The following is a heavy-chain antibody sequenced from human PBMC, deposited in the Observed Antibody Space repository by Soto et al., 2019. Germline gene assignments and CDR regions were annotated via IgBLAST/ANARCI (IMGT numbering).Heavy chain of an antibody. Sequence: GGSLRLSCSASGFTFSSYAMHWVRQAPGKGLEYVSAISSNGGSTYYAGSVKGRFTISRDNSKNTLSLQMNSLRAGDMAVYFCAKSQEVGAHFLDSWGQGTQVTVSS. CDR3: AKSQEVGAHFLDS. CDR1: GFTFSSYA. D-gene: IGHD2-15*01. CDR2: ISSNGGST. J-gene: IGHJ4*02. V-gene: IGHV3-64D*06.